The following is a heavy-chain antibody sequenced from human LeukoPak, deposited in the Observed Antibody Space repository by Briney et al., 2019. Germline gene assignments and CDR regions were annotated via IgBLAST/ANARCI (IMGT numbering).Heavy chain of an antibody. V-gene: IGHV1-69*06. CDR2: IIPIFGTA. J-gene: IGHJ4*02. D-gene: IGHD2-15*01. CDR3: ASYLGYCSGGSCPFDY. CDR1: GGTFSSYA. Sequence: SVKVSCKASGGTFSSYAISWVRQAPGQGLEWMGRIIPIFGTANYAQKFQGRVTITADKSTSTAYMELSSLRSEDTAVYYCASYLGYCSGGSCPFDYWGEGTLVTVS.